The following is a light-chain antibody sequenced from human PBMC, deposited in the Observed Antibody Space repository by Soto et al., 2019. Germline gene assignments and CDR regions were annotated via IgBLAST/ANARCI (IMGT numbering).Light chain of an antibody. CDR1: SSDVGGYNF. CDR2: EVS. V-gene: IGLV2-8*01. CDR3: SSYAGSNNLV. Sequence: QSVLTQPPSASGSPGQSVTFSCTGTSSDVGGYNFVSWYQHHPVKAPKLMIYEVSKRPSGVPDRFSGSKSGNTASLTVSGLQAEDEADYYCSSYAGSNNLVFGGGTKLTVL. J-gene: IGLJ2*01.